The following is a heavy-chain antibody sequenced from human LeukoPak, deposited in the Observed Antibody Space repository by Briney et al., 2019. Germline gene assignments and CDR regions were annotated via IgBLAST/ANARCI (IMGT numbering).Heavy chain of an antibody. CDR2: IWYDGSNK. V-gene: IGHV3-33*01. Sequence: PGGSLRLSCAASGFTFSSYGMPWVRQAPGKGLEWVAVIWYDGSNKYYADSVKGRFTISRDNSKNTLSLQMNSLRAEDTAVYYCARGPGHRGEQLYYFDYWGQGTLVTVSS. CDR1: GFTFSSYG. CDR3: ARGPGHRGEQLYYFDY. J-gene: IGHJ4*02. D-gene: IGHD1-26*01.